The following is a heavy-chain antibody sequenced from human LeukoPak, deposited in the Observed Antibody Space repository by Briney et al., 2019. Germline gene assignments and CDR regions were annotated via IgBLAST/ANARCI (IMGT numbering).Heavy chain of an antibody. D-gene: IGHD2-15*01. CDR3: AKVGAVVAALYFDY. CDR1: GFTFSSYW. V-gene: IGHV3-74*01. Sequence: PGGSLRLSCAASGFTFSSYWMHWVRQAPGKGLVWVSRINSDGSSTSYADSVKGRFTISRDNAKNTLYLQMNSLRAEDTAVYYCAKVGAVVAALYFDYWGQGTLVTVSS. J-gene: IGHJ4*02. CDR2: INSDGSST.